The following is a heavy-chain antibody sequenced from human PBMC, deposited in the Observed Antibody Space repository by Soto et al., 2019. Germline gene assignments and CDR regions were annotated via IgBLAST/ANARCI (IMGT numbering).Heavy chain of an antibody. Sequence: GASVKVSCKASGYTFTGYYMHWVRQAPGQGLEWMGWINPNSGGTNYAQKFQGWVTMTRDTSISTAYMELSRLRSDDTAVYYCAREYYDSSGYYRFTAFDIWGQGTMVTVSS. V-gene: IGHV1-2*04. D-gene: IGHD3-22*01. CDR1: GYTFTGYY. CDR3: AREYYDSSGYYRFTAFDI. CDR2: INPNSGGT. J-gene: IGHJ3*02.